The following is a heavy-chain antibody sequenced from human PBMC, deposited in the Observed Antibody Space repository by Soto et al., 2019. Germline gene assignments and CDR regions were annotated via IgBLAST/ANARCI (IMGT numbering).Heavy chain of an antibody. CDR1: GFTFRSYS. Sequence: GGSLTLSCASSGFTFRSYSMNWVGPAPGKGLEWVSYISSSNRTINYADSVKGRFIISRDNAKNSLYLQMHSLRDEDTAVYYCAREGWPLLQTGMDVWGQGTTVTVSS. CDR3: AREGWPLLQTGMDV. J-gene: IGHJ6*02. V-gene: IGHV3-48*02. D-gene: IGHD2-15*01. CDR2: ISSSNRTI.